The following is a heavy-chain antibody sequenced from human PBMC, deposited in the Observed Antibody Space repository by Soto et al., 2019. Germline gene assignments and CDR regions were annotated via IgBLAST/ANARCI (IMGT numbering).Heavy chain of an antibody. CDR2: IIPIFGTA. V-gene: IGHV1-69*12. J-gene: IGHJ6*02. Sequence: QVQLVQSGAEVKKPGSSVKVSCKASGGTFSSYAISWVRQAPGQGLEWMGGIIPIFGTANYAQKFQGRVTITEDESTSTAYMELSSLRSEDTAVYYCARNAVLVPAAILGYYYGMDVWGQGTTVTVSS. CDR1: GGTFSSYA. CDR3: ARNAVLVPAAILGYYYGMDV. D-gene: IGHD2-2*01.